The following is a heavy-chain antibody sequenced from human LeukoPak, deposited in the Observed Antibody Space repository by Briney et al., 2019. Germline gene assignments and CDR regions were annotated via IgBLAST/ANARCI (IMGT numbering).Heavy chain of an antibody. D-gene: IGHD4-11*01. CDR3: AKDAAANVDYPYYFDY. CDR2: IRGSGVTT. Sequence: GGTLRLSCAASGFTFRGYGMSWVRQAPGKGLEWVSAIRGSGVTTYYADSVKGRFTISRDNSRTTLYLLMNILRAEDTAVYYCAKDAAANVDYPYYFDYWGQGALVTVSS. V-gene: IGHV3-23*01. CDR1: GFTFRGYG. J-gene: IGHJ4*02.